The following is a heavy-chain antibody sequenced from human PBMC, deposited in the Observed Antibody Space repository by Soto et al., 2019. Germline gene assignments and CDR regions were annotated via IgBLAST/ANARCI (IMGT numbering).Heavy chain of an antibody. CDR3: ARGLPRFSMKGNWFDP. D-gene: IGHD3-10*01. J-gene: IGHJ5*02. CDR1: GGSFSGYY. CDR2: INHSGST. Sequence: QVQLQQWGAGLLKPSETLSLTCAVYGGSFSGYYWSWIRQPPGKGLEWIGEINHSGSTNYNPSLKSRVTXXXXXXXXXXXXXXXXXXXXXXAVYYCARGLPRFSMKGNWFDPWGQGTLVTVSS. V-gene: IGHV4-34*01.